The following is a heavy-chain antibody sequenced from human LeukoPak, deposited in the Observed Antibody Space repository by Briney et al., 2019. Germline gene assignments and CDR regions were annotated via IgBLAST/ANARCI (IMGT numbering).Heavy chain of an antibody. CDR3: AKVRRFPGDFDY. CDR2: ISYDGSNK. Sequence: GGSLRLSCAASGFTFSSYAMHWVRQAPGKGLEWVAVISYDGSNKYYADSVKGRFTISRDNSKNTLYLQMNSLRAEDTAVYYCAKVRRFPGDFDYWGQGTLVTVSS. CDR1: GFTFSSYA. J-gene: IGHJ4*02. V-gene: IGHV3-30-3*01. D-gene: IGHD3-3*01.